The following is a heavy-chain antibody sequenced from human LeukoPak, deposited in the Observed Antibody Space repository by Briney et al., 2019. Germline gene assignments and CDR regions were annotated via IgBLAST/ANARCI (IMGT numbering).Heavy chain of an antibody. CDR1: GGSISSYY. J-gene: IGHJ4*02. CDR3: ARLVDTAMVIDY. D-gene: IGHD5-18*01. CDR2: IYYSGST. Sequence: SETLSLTCTVSGGSISSYYWSWIRQPPGKGLEWIGYIYYSGSTNYNPSLKSRVTISVDTSKNQFSLKLSSVTAADTAVYYCARLVDTAMVIDYWGQGTLVTVSS. V-gene: IGHV4-59*12.